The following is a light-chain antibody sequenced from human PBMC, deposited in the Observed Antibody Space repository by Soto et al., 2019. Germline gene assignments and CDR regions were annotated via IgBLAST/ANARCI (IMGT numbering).Light chain of an antibody. J-gene: IGKJ1*01. Sequence: DVVMTQSPLSLPVTLGQPASISCRSSYSLIHIDVDTYLNWFQQRPVQSPRRLIYEVSNRDSGVPDRFRGSRSGNDFILKISRVEAEDVGIYYCMQGTHWPWTFGQGTEVEIK. V-gene: IGKV2-30*02. CDR3: MQGTHWPWT. CDR1: YSLIHIDVDTY. CDR2: EVS.